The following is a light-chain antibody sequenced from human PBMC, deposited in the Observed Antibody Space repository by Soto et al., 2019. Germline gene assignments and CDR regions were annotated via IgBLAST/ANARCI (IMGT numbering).Light chain of an antibody. Sequence: DFQMTQSPSTLSASVGDSVTITCRASQSIHTWLAWYQQKPGRTPKLLIYKASVLESGVPSRFSCSGSGTEFTLTISSLQPDDFATYYCQQYNSHPYTFGRGTKLQIK. CDR1: QSIHTW. J-gene: IGKJ2*01. CDR3: QQYNSHPYT. CDR2: KAS. V-gene: IGKV1-5*03.